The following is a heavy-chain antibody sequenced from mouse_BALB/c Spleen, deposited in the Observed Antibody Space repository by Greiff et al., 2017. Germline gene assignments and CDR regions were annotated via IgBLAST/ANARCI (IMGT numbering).Heavy chain of an antibody. J-gene: IGHJ2*01. CDR1: GFTFNTYA. CDR3: VRGTTATDY. D-gene: IGHD1-2*01. Sequence: EVKVVESGGGLVQPKGSLKLSCAASGFTFNTYAMNWVRQAPGKGLEWVARIRSKSNNYATYYADSVKDRFTISRDDSQSMLYLQMNNLKTEDTAMYYCVRGTTATDYWGQGTTLTVSS. CDR2: IRSKSNNYAT. V-gene: IGHV10-1*02.